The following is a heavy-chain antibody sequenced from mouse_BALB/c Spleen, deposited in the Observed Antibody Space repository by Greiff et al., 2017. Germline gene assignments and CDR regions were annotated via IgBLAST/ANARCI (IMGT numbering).Heavy chain of an antibody. CDR2: ISSGGSYT. CDR1: GFTFSSYA. D-gene: IGHD1-1*01. J-gene: IGHJ1*01. CDR3: ARGGTTVDYWYFDV. Sequence: VQLKESGGGLVKPGGSLKLSCAASGFTFSSYAMSWVRQSPEKRLEWVAEISSGGSYTYYPDTVTGRFTISRDNAKNTLYLEMSSLRSEDTAMYYCARGGTTVDYWYFDVWGAGTTVTVSS. V-gene: IGHV5-9-4*01.